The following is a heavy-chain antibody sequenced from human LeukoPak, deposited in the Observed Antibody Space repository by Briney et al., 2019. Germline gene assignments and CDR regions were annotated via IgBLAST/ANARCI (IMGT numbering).Heavy chain of an antibody. Sequence: GGSLRLSCAASGFTFSDYYMSWIRQAPGKGLEWVSYISSSSSYTNYADSVKGRFTISRDNAKNSLYLQMNSLRAEDTAVYYCARDRGGRDSSSWHEPNFDYWGQGTLVTVSS. V-gene: IGHV3-11*05. CDR2: ISSSSSYT. CDR3: ARDRGGRDSSSWHEPNFDY. D-gene: IGHD6-13*01. CDR1: GFTFSDYY. J-gene: IGHJ4*02.